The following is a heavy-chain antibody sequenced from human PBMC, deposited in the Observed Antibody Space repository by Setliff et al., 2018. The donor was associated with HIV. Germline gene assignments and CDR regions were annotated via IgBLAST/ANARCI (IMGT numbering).Heavy chain of an antibody. CDR3: ATEDESGGNYFDY. CDR2: IIPIFGTA. Sequence: AASVKVSCKASGGAFSSYALSWVRQAPGQGLEWMGGIIPIFGTANYAQKFQGRVTITTDESTSTVYMELSSLRSEDTAVYYCATEDESGGNYFDYWAQGTLVTVSS. V-gene: IGHV1-69*05. J-gene: IGHJ4*02. CDR1: GGAFSSYA. D-gene: IGHD3-10*01.